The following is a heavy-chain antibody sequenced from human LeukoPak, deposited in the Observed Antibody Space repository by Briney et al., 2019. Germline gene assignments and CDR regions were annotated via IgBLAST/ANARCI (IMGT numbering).Heavy chain of an antibody. CDR1: GFTFSSYG. Sequence: GGSLRLSCAASGFTFSSYGMHWVRQAPGKGLEWVAVIWYDGSNKYYADSVKGRFTISRDNSKNTLYLQMNSLRAEDTAVYYCASSNVLRYFDWLSPIDYWGQGTLVTVSS. CDR3: ASSNVLRYFDWLSPIDY. J-gene: IGHJ4*02. CDR2: IWYDGSNK. D-gene: IGHD3-9*01. V-gene: IGHV3-33*01.